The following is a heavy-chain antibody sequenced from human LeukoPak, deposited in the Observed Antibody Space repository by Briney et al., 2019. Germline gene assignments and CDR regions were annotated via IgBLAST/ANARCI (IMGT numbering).Heavy chain of an antibody. Sequence: PGGSLRLSCAASGFTFSSYEMNWVRQAPGKGLEWVSYISSSGSTIYYADSVKGRFTISRDNAKNSLYLQMNSLRVEDTATYYCARLVNYGDWFDPWGQGTLVTVSS. V-gene: IGHV3-48*03. CDR2: ISSSGSTI. CDR3: ARLVNYGDWFDP. J-gene: IGHJ5*02. D-gene: IGHD3-16*01. CDR1: GFTFSSYE.